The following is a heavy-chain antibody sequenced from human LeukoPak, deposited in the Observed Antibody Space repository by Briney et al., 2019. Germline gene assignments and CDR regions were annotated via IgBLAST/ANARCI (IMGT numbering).Heavy chain of an antibody. CDR1: GGSFSGYY. CDR3: ASDGLAARPTDY. J-gene: IGHJ4*02. D-gene: IGHD6-6*01. CDR2: INHSGST. V-gene: IGHV4-34*01. Sequence: SETLSLTCAVYGGSFSGYYWCWIRQPPGKGLEWIGEINHSGSTNYNPSLKSRVTISVDTSKNQFSLKLSSVTAADTAVYYCASDGLAARPTDYWGQGTLVTVSS.